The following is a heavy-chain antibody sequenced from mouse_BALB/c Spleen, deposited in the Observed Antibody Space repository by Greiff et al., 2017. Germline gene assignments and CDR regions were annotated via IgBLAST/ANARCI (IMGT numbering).Heavy chain of an antibody. V-gene: IGHV5-9-4*01. D-gene: IGHD1-2*01. CDR3: ARVYYGYRNAMDY. Sequence: EVKVVESGGGLVKPGGSLKLSCAASGFTFSSYAMSWVRQSPEKRLEWVAEISSGGSYTYYPDTVTGRFTISRDNAKNTLYLEMSSLRSEDTAMYYCARVYYGYRNAMDYWGQGTSVTVSS. J-gene: IGHJ4*01. CDR2: ISSGGSYT. CDR1: GFTFSSYA.